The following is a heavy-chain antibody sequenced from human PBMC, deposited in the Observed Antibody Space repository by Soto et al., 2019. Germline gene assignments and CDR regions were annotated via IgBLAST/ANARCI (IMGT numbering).Heavy chain of an antibody. V-gene: IGHV3-30*18. J-gene: IGHJ4*02. CDR3: AKDMRSGGAAAFDY. D-gene: IGHD6-13*01. CDR2: ISYDGSNK. Sequence: QVQLVESGGAVVQPGRSLRLSCAASGFTFSSYGMHWVRQAPGKGLEWVAVISYDGSNKYYADSVKGRFTISRDNSKNTLYLQMNSLRAEDTAVYYCAKDMRSGGAAAFDYWGQGTLVTVSS. CDR1: GFTFSSYG.